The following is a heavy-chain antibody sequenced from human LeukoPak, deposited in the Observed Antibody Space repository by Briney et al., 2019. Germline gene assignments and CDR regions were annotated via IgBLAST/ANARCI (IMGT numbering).Heavy chain of an antibody. Sequence: SETLSLTCAVYGGSFSGYYWSSIRQPPGKGLEWIGEINHSGSTNYNPSLKSRVTISVDTSKNQFSLKLSSVAAADTAVYYCAREGVSYCSSTSCPLGYWGQGTLVTVSS. CDR2: INHSGST. J-gene: IGHJ4*02. CDR3: AREGVSYCSSTSCPLGY. D-gene: IGHD2-2*01. V-gene: IGHV4-34*01. CDR1: GGSFSGYY.